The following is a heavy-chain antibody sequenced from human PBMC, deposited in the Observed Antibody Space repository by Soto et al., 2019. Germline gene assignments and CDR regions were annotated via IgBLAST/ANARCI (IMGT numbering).Heavy chain of an antibody. V-gene: IGHV1-18*01. D-gene: IGHD2-21*02. CDR2: ISAYNGNT. CDR1: GYTFTSYG. Sequence: VKVSCKASGYTFTSYGISWVRQAPGQGLEWMGWISAYNGNTNYAQKLQGRVTMTTDTSTSTAYMELRSLRSDDTAVYYCARDCGGDCFGAFDIWGQGTMVTVSS. CDR3: ARDCGGDCFGAFDI. J-gene: IGHJ3*02.